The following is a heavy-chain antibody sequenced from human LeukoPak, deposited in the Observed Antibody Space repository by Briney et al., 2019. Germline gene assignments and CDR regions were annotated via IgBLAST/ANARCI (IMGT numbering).Heavy chain of an antibody. V-gene: IGHV4-34*01. D-gene: IGHD2-15*01. J-gene: IGHJ5*02. CDR2: INHSGST. CDR1: GGSFSGYY. Sequence: PSETLSLTCAVYGGSFSGYYWSWIRQPPGKGLEWIGEINHSGSTNYNPSLKSRVTISVDTSKNQFSLKLSSVTAADTAVYYCATTPRYCSGGSCYSGMSWFDPWGQGTLVTVSS. CDR3: ATTPRYCSGGSCYSGMSWFDP.